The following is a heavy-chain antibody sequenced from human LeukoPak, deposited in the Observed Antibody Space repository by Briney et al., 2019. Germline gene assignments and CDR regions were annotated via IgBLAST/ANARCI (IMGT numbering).Heavy chain of an antibody. D-gene: IGHD2-15*01. Sequence: ASVKVSCKASGYTFTGHYIHWVRQAPGQGLEWMGCINPNSGGTNYAQKSQGRVTMTRDTSISTAYMELSRLRSDDTAVYYCARVSGYCSGGSCYSGEGDFDYWGQGTLVTVSS. V-gene: IGHV1-2*02. CDR1: GYTFTGHY. CDR3: ARVSGYCSGGSCYSGEGDFDY. CDR2: INPNSGGT. J-gene: IGHJ4*01.